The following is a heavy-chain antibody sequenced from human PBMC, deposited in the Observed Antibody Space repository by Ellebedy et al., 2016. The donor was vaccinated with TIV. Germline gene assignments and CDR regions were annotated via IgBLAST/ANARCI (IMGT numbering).Heavy chain of an antibody. CDR3: ARGRRYCSSTSCYGYYYYMDV. J-gene: IGHJ6*03. CDR1: GGSFSGYY. V-gene: IGHV4-34*01. D-gene: IGHD2-2*01. CDR2: INHSGST. Sequence: SETLSLTXAVYGGSFSGYYWSWIRQPPGKGLEWIGEINHSGSTNYNPSLKSRVTISVDTSKNQFSLKLSSVTAADTAVYYCARGRRYCSSTSCYGYYYYMDVWGKGTTVTVSS.